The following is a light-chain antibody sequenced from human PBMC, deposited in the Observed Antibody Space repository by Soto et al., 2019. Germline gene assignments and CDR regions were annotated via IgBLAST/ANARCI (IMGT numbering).Light chain of an antibody. V-gene: IGKV1-39*01. CDR2: TAS. CDR1: QSILSY. J-gene: IGKJ1*01. CDR3: QQSYNTAWT. Sequence: DIQMTQSPSSLSASVGDRVTITCRASQSILSYLNWYQQKPGKAPKLLIYTASSLQSGFPSRFSGSGSGTDFEPTISSLQPEDFAPSYCQQSYNTAWTFGQGTKVEIK.